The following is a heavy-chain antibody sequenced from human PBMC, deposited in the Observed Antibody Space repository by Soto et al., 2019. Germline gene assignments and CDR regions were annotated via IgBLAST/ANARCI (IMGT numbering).Heavy chain of an antibody. V-gene: IGHV4-39*01. CDR3: ARHDYGDFNWFDP. Sequence: SETLSLTCTVSGGSISSSSYYWGWIRQPPGKGLEWIGSIYYSGSTYYNPSLKSRVTISVDTSKNQFSLKLSSVTAADTAVYYCARHDYGDFNWFDPWGQGTLVTVSS. J-gene: IGHJ5*02. CDR1: GGSISSSSYY. CDR2: IYYSGST. D-gene: IGHD4-17*01.